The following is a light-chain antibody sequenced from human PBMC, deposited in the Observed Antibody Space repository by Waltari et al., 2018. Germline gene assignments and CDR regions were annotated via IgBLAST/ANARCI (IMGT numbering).Light chain of an antibody. Sequence: DIVLTQSPAILSLSPGERATLSCRARENLRGYLAWYQQKPGQAPRLLIYDPSSRATGSPARFSGSGSGTDFTLTISSLEPEEFAVYYCEQRSNWPLTFGGGTKVEIK. J-gene: IGKJ4*01. CDR2: DPS. V-gene: IGKV3-11*01. CDR1: ENLRGY. CDR3: EQRSNWPLT.